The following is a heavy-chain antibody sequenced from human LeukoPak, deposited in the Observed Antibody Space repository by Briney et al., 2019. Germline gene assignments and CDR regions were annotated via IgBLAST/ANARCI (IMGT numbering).Heavy chain of an antibody. D-gene: IGHD3-10*01. Sequence: ASLKGSCKASRYTFTSYAMHSVRHTPGQRVEWMGWVNAGNGNTKYSQKFQGRVTITRDTSASTAYMELSSLRSEDTAVYYCARERGGPSSGSRGYFDLWGRGTLVTVSS. CDR1: RYTFTSYA. J-gene: IGHJ2*01. CDR2: VNAGNGNT. CDR3: ARERGGPSSGSRGYFDL. V-gene: IGHV1-3*01.